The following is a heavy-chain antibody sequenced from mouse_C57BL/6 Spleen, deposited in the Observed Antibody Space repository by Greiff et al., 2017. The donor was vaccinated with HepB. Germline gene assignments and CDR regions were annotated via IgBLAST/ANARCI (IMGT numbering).Heavy chain of an antibody. V-gene: IGHV5-16*01. J-gene: IGHJ1*03. CDR1: GFTFSDYY. D-gene: IGHD1-1*01. CDR2: INYDGSST. Sequence: EVHLVESEGGLVQPGSSMKLSCTASGFTFSDYYMAWVRQVPEKGLEWVANINYDGSSTYYLDSLKSRFIISRDNAKNILYLQMSSLKSEDTATYYCARERAITTVVATYWYFDVWGTGTTVTVSS. CDR3: ARERAITTVVATYWYFDV.